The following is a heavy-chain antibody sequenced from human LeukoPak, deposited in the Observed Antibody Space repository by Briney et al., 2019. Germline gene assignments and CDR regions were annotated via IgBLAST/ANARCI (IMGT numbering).Heavy chain of an antibody. J-gene: IGHJ3*02. CDR2: ISSSSSTI. Sequence: GGSLRLSCAASGFTFSSYAMSWVRQAPGKGLEWVSYISSSSSTIYYADSVKGRFTISRDNAKNSLYLQMNSLRAEDTAVYYCARSQPTITADADAFDIWGQGTMVTVSS. V-gene: IGHV3-48*01. CDR3: ARSQPTITADADAFDI. D-gene: IGHD4/OR15-4a*01. CDR1: GFTFSSYA.